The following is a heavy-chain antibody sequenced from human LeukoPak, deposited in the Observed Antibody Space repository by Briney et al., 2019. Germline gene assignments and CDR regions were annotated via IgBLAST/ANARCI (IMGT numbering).Heavy chain of an antibody. CDR3: ARDSRIFSPGVADY. CDR1: GGSISSSSYY. D-gene: IGHD3-9*01. V-gene: IGHV4-39*07. CDR2: IYYSGST. Sequence: SETLSLTCTVSGGSISSSSYYWGWIRQPPGKGLEWIGSIYYSGSTYYNPSLKSRVTISVDTSKNQFSLKPSSVTAADTAVYYCARDSRIFSPGVADYWGQGTLVTVSS. J-gene: IGHJ4*02.